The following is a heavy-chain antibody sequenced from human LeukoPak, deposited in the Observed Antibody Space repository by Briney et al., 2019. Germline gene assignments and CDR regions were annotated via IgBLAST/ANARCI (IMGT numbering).Heavy chain of an antibody. Sequence: GGSLRLSCAASGFTFSNCAMHWVRQAPGKGLEWVAFIRYDGSNKFYADSVKGRFTISRDNSKNTLYLQMNSLRTEDTAVYYCAKDRIVIVPAAAFDYWGQGTLVTVSS. D-gene: IGHD2-2*01. V-gene: IGHV3-30*02. J-gene: IGHJ4*02. CDR1: GFTFSNCA. CDR2: IRYDGSNK. CDR3: AKDRIVIVPAAAFDY.